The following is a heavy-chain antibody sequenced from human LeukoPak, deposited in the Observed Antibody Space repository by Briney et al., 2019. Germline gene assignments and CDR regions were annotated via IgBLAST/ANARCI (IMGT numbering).Heavy chain of an antibody. D-gene: IGHD6-25*01. CDR1: GGSFSGFY. CDR3: ARVAGYLPTRGFDP. V-gene: IGHV4-34*01. Sequence: PSETLSLTCAVYGGSFSGFYWSWIRHVPGKGLEWIGEINYTGSTSYNPSLKSRVTISVDTSQNQFFLLLTSVTAADTAVYYCARVAGYLPTRGFDPWGQGTHVTVSS. CDR2: INYTGST. J-gene: IGHJ5*02.